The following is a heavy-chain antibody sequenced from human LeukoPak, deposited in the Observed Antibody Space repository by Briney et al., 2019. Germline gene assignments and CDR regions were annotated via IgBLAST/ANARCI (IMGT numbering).Heavy chain of an antibody. CDR1: GFTFSSYG. CDR2: IRYDGSNK. J-gene: IGHJ4*02. D-gene: IGHD5-18*01. CDR3: ARDGSGYSYGWRGYFDY. V-gene: IGHV3-30*02. Sequence: GGSLRLSCAASGFTFSSYGMRWVRQAPGKGLEWVAFIRYDGSNKYYADSVKGRFTISRDNSKNTLYLQMNSLRAEDTAVYYCARDGSGYSYGWRGYFDYWGQGTLVTVSS.